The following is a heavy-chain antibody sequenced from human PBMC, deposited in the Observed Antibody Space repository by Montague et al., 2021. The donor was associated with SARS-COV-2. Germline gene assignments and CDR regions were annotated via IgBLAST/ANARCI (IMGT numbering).Heavy chain of an antibody. CDR3: ASQVPDFWSGIDY. CDR2: IYYSGST. Sequence: SETLSLTCTVSGGSIRSYYWSWIRQPPGKGLEWIGYIYYSGSTNYNPSLKSRVTISVDTSKNQSSLKLSSVTAADTAVYYCASQVPDFWSGIDYWGQGTLVTVSS. V-gene: IGHV4-59*01. J-gene: IGHJ4*02. D-gene: IGHD3-3*01. CDR1: GGSIRSYY.